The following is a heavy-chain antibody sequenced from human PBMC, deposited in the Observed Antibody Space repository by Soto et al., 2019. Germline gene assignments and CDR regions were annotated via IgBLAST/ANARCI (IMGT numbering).Heavy chain of an antibody. CDR1: GFTLSSYS. D-gene: IGHD6-13*01. CDR2: IRSSSGTT. CDR3: SRDGDSSSWSDFGY. J-gene: IGHJ4*02. Sequence: EVQLVESGGGLVQPGGSLRLSCAVSGFTLSSYSMTWVRQAPGKGLEWVSYIRSSSGTTYYADSVKGRFTISRDNAENSLYLQMNSLREEDTAVYYCSRDGDSSSWSDFGYWGQGALVTVSS. V-gene: IGHV3-48*02.